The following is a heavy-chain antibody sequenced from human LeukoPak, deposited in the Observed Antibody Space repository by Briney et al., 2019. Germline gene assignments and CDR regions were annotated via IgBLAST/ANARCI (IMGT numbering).Heavy chain of an antibody. Sequence: SETLSLTCAVHGGSFSGYYWRWIRQPPGKGLEWIGEINDSGITNYNPSLKSRVTISVDTSKNQFSLKVSSVTAADTAVYYCARDKDSGSYFIRDHYIQYMDVWGKGTTVSISS. V-gene: IGHV4-34*01. J-gene: IGHJ6*03. D-gene: IGHD3-10*01. CDR2: INDSGIT. CDR1: GGSFSGYY. CDR3: ARDKDSGSYFIRDHYIQYMDV.